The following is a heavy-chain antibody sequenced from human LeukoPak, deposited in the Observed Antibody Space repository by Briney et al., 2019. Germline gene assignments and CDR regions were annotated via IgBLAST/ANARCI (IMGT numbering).Heavy chain of an antibody. CDR3: AKGNCGADCYPDY. CDR1: GFTFDDYA. CDR2: ISWYSGSI. V-gene: IGHV3-9*01. Sequence: GGPLRLSCAASGFTFDDYAMHWVRQAPGKGLGWVSGISWYSGSIAYADSVKGRFTISRDNAKNSLYLQMNSLRPEDTALYYCAKGNCGADCYPDYWGQGTLVTVPS. J-gene: IGHJ4*02. D-gene: IGHD2-21*02.